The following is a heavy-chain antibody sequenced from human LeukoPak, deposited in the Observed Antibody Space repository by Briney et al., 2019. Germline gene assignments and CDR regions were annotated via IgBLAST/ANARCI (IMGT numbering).Heavy chain of an antibody. CDR3: AEEGDYYYFDY. J-gene: IGHJ4*02. V-gene: IGHV4-39*01. CDR1: GGSISSSSYY. Sequence: SETLSLTCTVSGGSISSSSYYWGWIRQPPGKGLEWIGSIYYSGSTYYNPSLKSRVTISVDTSKNQFSLKLSSVTAADTAVYYCAEEGDYYYFDYWGQGTLVTDSS. CDR2: IYYSGST. D-gene: IGHD3-10*01.